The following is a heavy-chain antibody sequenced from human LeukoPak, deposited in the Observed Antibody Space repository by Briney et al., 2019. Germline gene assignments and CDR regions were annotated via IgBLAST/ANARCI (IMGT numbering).Heavy chain of an antibody. CDR3: ARGGRYCSSTSCYGRGYYYYYYMDV. CDR1: GGSFSGYY. V-gene: IGHV4-34*01. D-gene: IGHD2-2*01. J-gene: IGHJ6*03. CDR2: SNHSEST. Sequence: SETLSLTCAVYGGSFSGYYWSRIRQPPGKGGEWIGESNHSESTNYNQSLKSRVTISVDTSKNQFSLKLSSVTAADTAVYYCARGGRYCSSTSCYGRGYYYYYYMDVWGKGTTVTVSS.